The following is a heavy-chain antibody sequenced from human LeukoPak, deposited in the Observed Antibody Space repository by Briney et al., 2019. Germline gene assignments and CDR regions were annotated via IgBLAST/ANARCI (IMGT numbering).Heavy chain of an antibody. CDR3: ARVGDGLNDGFDI. CDR1: GYTFTGYY. CDR2: INPNTGGS. D-gene: IGHD2-21*01. V-gene: IGHV1-2*06. J-gene: IGHJ3*02. Sequence: ASVKVSCKASGYTFTGYYMNWVRQAPGQGLEWMGRINPNTGGSNYEQNFQGSATMTRDTSITTVYMELSRLRSDDTAVYYCARVGDGLNDGFDIWGQGTMVTVSS.